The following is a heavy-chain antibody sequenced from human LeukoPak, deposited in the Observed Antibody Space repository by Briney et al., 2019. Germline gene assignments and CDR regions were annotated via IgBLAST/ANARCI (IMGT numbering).Heavy chain of an antibody. CDR2: IYYSGST. J-gene: IGHJ4*02. Sequence: SETLSLTCTVSGGSISSYYWSWIRQPPGKGLEWIGYIYYSGSTNYNPSLKSRVTISVDTSKNQFSLKLSSVTAADTAVYYCARLNPLIVGAPHFYSALDYWGQGTLVTVSS. CDR1: GGSISSYY. D-gene: IGHD1-26*01. CDR3: ARLNPLIVGAPHFYSALDY. V-gene: IGHV4-59*08.